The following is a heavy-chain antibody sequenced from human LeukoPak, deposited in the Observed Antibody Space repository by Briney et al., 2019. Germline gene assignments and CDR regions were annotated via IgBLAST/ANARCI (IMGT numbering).Heavy chain of an antibody. J-gene: IGHJ6*02. CDR3: ARDLYAVATFYYYYGMDV. CDR1: GGTFSSYA. Sequence: SVKVSCKASGGTFSSYAISWVRQAPGQGLEWMGGIIPIFGTANYAQKFLGRVTITADESTSTAYMELSSLRSEDTAVYYCARDLYAVATFYYYYGMDVWGQGTTVTVSS. V-gene: IGHV1-69*13. D-gene: IGHD5-12*01. CDR2: IIPIFGTA.